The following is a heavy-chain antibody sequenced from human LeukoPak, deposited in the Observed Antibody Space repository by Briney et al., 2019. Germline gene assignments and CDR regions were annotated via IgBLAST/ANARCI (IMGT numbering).Heavy chain of an antibody. D-gene: IGHD4-17*01. CDR2: IYSGGST. J-gene: IGHJ6*02. V-gene: IGHV3-53*01. CDR1: GFTVSSNY. CDR3: ARDGINHGDPYGMDV. Sequence: PGGSLRLSCAASGFTVSSNYMNWVRQAPGKGLEWVSVIYSGGSTYYADSVKGRFTISRDNSKNTLYLQMNSLRAEDTAVYYCARDGINHGDPYGMDVWGQGTTVTVPS.